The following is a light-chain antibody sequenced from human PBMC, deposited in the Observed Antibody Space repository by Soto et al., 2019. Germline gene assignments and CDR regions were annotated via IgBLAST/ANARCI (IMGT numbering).Light chain of an antibody. Sequence: DIQMAQSPSTLSASVGDSVTITCRASQNVNSWLAWYQQKPGKAPKFLIYKAYILGSGVPSRFSGSGSGTEFTLTISSPQPDDFATYYCQHYYIYPWTFGQGTQVEIK. CDR2: KAY. J-gene: IGKJ1*01. V-gene: IGKV1-5*03. CDR1: QNVNSW. CDR3: QHYYIYPWT.